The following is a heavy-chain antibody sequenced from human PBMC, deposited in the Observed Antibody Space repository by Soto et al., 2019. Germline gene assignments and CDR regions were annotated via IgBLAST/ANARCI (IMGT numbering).Heavy chain of an antibody. J-gene: IGHJ6*03. V-gene: IGHV3-74*01. D-gene: IGHD2-21*01. CDR2: INSDGSTT. CDR3: ARLQFCGGSSCYYYYYYMDV. CDR1: GFTFSSYW. Sequence: GGSLRLSCAASGFTFSSYWMHWVRQAPGKGLVWVSHINSDGSTTYYADSVKGRFTISRDNAKNTLYLQMNSLRAEDTAVYYCARLQFCGGSSCYYYYYYMDVWGKGTTVTVSS.